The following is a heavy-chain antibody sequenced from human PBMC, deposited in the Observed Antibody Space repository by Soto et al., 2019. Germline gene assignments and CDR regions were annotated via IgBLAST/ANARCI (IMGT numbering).Heavy chain of an antibody. CDR2: INHSGST. CDR1: GGSFSGYY. D-gene: IGHD3-22*01. V-gene: IGHV4-34*01. CDR3: ARGRTDYDVNWFDP. J-gene: IGHJ5*02. Sequence: SETLSLTXAVYGGSFSGYYWSWIRQPPGKGLEWIGEINHSGSTNYNPSLKSRVTISVDTSKNQFSLKLSSVTAADTAVYYCARGRTDYDVNWFDPWGQGTLVTVSS.